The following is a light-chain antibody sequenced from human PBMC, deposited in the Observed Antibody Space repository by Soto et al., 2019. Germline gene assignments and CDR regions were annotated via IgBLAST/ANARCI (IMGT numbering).Light chain of an antibody. CDR1: QSVGNNY. V-gene: IGKV3-20*01. Sequence: MVLTQARGTLSLSPGERATLSCRASQSVGNNYLAWYQQKPGQAPRLLIYGASSRATGIPDRFSGSGSGTDFTLSISRLEPEDFAVYYCQHYGSSWTFGQGTKVDIK. CDR3: QHYGSSWT. CDR2: GAS. J-gene: IGKJ1*01.